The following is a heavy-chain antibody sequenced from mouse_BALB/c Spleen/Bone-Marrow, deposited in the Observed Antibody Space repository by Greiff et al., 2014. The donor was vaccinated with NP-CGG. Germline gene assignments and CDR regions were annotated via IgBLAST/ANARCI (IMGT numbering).Heavy chain of an antibody. CDR2: IFPGSGNT. V-gene: IGHV1-66*01. CDR1: GYSFTSYY. J-gene: IGHJ2*01. CDR3: VSTFDY. Sequence: QVQLKESGPELVKPGASVKISCKASGYSFTSYYIHWVKQRPGQGLEWIGWIFPGSGNTKYNGKFKGKATLTADTSSSTAYMQLSSLTSEDSAVYFCVSTFDYWGQGTTLTVSS. D-gene: IGHD1-1*01.